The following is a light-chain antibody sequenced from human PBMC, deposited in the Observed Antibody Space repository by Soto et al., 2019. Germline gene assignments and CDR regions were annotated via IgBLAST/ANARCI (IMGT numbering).Light chain of an antibody. Sequence: DIQMTQSPSSLSASVGDRVTITCRASQSISSYLNWYQQTPGKAPKLLIYAASSLQRGVPSRFSGSGYGTDFTLTISSLQPEDFATYYCQQSYSTPRTFGQGTKVEIK. CDR1: QSISSY. J-gene: IGKJ1*01. CDR3: QQSYSTPRT. CDR2: AAS. V-gene: IGKV1-39*01.